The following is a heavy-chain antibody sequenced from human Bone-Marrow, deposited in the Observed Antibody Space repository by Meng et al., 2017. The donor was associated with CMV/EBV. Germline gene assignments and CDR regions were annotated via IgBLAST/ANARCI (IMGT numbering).Heavy chain of an antibody. Sequence: ASVKVSCKASGYTFTSYGISWVRQAPGQGLEWMGWISAYNGNTNYAQKFQGRVTMTTDTSTSTASMELRSLRSDDTAVYYCARDIFGARWVPSSGMDVWGQGTTVTVSS. CDR2: ISAYNGNT. CDR1: GYTFTSYG. D-gene: IGHD3-3*01. J-gene: IGHJ6*02. CDR3: ARDIFGARWVPSSGMDV. V-gene: IGHV1-18*01.